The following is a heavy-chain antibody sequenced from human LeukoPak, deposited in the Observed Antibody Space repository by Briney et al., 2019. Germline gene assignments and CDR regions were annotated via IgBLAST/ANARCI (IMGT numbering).Heavy chain of an antibody. CDR2: IYPGDSDT. CDR3: ARMSVGQLWLHPNWFDP. Sequence: GESLKISCKGSGYSFTSYWIGWVRQMPGKGLEWMGIIYPGDSDTRYSPSFQGQVTISADKSISTAYLQWSSLKASDTAMYYCARMSVGQLWLHPNWFDPWGQGTLVTVSS. J-gene: IGHJ5*02. D-gene: IGHD5-18*01. V-gene: IGHV5-51*01. CDR1: GYSFTSYW.